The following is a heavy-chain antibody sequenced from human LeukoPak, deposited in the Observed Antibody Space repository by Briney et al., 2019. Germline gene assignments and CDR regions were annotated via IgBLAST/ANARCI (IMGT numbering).Heavy chain of an antibody. CDR1: GFTFSTYG. CDR3: ALNRGSGWYFRY. Sequence: PGGSLRLSCAASGFTFSTYGMNWVRQAPGKGLEWVSAVSGSGSTTDYADSVKGRCTISRDNSKNTLYLQMNSLRDEDTAVYYCALNRGSGWYFRYWGQGTLVTVSS. J-gene: IGHJ4*02. V-gene: IGHV3-23*01. D-gene: IGHD6-19*01. CDR2: VSGSGSTT.